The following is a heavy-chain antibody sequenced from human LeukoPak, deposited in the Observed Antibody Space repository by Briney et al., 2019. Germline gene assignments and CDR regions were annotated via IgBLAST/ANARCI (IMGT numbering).Heavy chain of an antibody. J-gene: IGHJ4*02. CDR3: ARAPYYFDSSGWD. Sequence: ASVKVSCKASGYTFTSYDVNWFRQATGQGLEWMGWMNPNSGNTGYAQKFQGRVSLTRDTSISTAYLELSSLKSEDTAVYYCARAPYYFDSSGWDWGQGTLVTVPS. V-gene: IGHV1-8*01. CDR2: MNPNSGNT. CDR1: GYTFTSYD. D-gene: IGHD3-22*01.